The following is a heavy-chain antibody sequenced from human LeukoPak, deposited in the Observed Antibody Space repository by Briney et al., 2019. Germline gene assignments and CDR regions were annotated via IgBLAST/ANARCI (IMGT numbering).Heavy chain of an antibody. CDR3: AREFHSSGHAGTFDI. J-gene: IGHJ3*02. CDR2: MSLDVDNK. D-gene: IGHD3-22*01. V-gene: IGHV3-30-3*01. Sequence: PGRSLRLSCAASGFTFSSYAMHWVRQAPGKGLEWAALMSLDVDNKIYADSVRGRFTVSTDNSRNTLYLQMNSLRTEDTAIYYCAREFHSSGHAGTFDIWGQGTMVTVSS. CDR1: GFTFSSYA.